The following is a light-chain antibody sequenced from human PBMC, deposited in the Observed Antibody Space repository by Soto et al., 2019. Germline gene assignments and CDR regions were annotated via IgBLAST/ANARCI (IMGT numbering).Light chain of an antibody. CDR1: QGISNF. Sequence: DIQMTQSPSSLSASVGDRVTITCRASQGISNFLAWYQQKPGKAPKLLIYGASTLQSGVPSRFSGSESGTDFTLTISTLQPEDVAIYYCQMYNSAPVTFGQGTRLEIK. J-gene: IGKJ5*01. V-gene: IGKV1-27*01. CDR2: GAS. CDR3: QMYNSAPVT.